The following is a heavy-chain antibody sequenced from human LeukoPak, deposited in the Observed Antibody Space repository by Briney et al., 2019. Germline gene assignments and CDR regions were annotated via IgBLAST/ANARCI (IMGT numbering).Heavy chain of an antibody. CDR1: GGSISSSSYY. V-gene: IGHV4-39*07. D-gene: IGHD4-23*01. Sequence: PSETLSLTCTVSGGSISSSSYYWGWIRQPPGKGLEWIGSIYYSGNTYYNPSLKSRVTISVDTSKNQFSLKLSSVTAADTAVYYCVRSLRDYGGKGGLDYWGQGTLVTVSS. CDR2: IYYSGNT. J-gene: IGHJ4*02. CDR3: VRSLRDYGGKGGLDY.